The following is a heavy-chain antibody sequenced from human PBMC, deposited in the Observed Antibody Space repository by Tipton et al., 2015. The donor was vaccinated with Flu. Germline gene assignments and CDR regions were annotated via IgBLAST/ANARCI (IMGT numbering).Heavy chain of an antibody. D-gene: IGHD4-11*01. Sequence: TLSLTCTVSGDSIRNDYFWGWIRQPPGEGLEWIATIHRSGSTRYNPSLKSRVTMSVDTSKNQFSLRLTSVTAADTALYYCARSDYSDGFDFWGQGTKVIVSS. J-gene: IGHJ3*01. V-gene: IGHV4-38-2*02. CDR1: GDSIRNDYF. CDR2: IHRSGST. CDR3: ARSDYSDGFDF.